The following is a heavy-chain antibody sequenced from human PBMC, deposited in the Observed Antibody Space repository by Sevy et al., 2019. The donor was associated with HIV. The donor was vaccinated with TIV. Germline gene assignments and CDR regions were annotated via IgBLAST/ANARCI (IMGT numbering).Heavy chain of an antibody. CDR1: GFTFSSYA. V-gene: IGHV3-23*01. CDR2: ISGSGGST. D-gene: IGHD3-10*01. Sequence: GGSLRLSCAASGFTFSSYAMSWVRQAPGKGLEWVSAISGSGGSTYYADSVKGRFTTSRDNSKNTLYLQMNSLRAEDTAVYYCAKVPVLLWFGEEGGAFDIWGQGTMVTVSS. CDR3: AKVPVLLWFGEEGGAFDI. J-gene: IGHJ3*02.